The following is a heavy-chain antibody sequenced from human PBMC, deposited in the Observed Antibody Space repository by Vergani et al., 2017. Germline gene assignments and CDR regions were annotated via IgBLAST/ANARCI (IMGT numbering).Heavy chain of an antibody. CDR3: ALEGSSWGGGMDV. V-gene: IGHV4-34*01. CDR2: INHSGST. D-gene: IGHD6-13*01. J-gene: IGHJ6*02. CDR1: GGSFSGYY. Sequence: QVQLQQWGAGLLKPSETLSLTCAVYGGSFSGYYWSWIRQPPGKGLEWIGEINHSGSTNYNPSLKSRVTISVDTSKNQFSLKLSSVTAADTAVYYCALEGSSWGGGMDVWGQGTTVTVSS.